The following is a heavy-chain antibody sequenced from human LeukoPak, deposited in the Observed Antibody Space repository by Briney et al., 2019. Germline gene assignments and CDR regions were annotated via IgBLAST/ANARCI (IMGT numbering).Heavy chain of an antibody. J-gene: IGHJ4*02. CDR2: ISSSSSYI. V-gene: IGHV3-21*01. D-gene: IGHD3-22*01. CDR3: ARDSEYYYDSSGYYFDY. CDR1: GFTFSSYS. Sequence: GASLRLSCAASGFTFSSYSMNWVRQAPGKGLEWVSSISSSSSYIYYADSVKGRFTISRDNAKNSLYLQMNSLRAEDTAVYYCARDSEYYYDSSGYYFDYWGQGTLVTVSS.